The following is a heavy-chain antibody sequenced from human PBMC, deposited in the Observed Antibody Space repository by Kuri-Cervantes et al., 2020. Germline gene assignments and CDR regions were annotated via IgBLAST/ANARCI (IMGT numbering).Heavy chain of an antibody. D-gene: IGHD2-2*01. Sequence: ASVKVSCKASGGTFSSYAISWVRQAPGQGLEWMGWISAYNGNTNYAQKLQGRVTMTTDTSTSTAYMELRSLRSDDTAVYYCARDRCSSTSCYYYYGMDVWGQGTTVTVSS. CDR3: ARDRCSSTSCYYYYGMDV. CDR1: GGTFSSYA. CDR2: ISAYNGNT. V-gene: IGHV1-18*01. J-gene: IGHJ6*02.